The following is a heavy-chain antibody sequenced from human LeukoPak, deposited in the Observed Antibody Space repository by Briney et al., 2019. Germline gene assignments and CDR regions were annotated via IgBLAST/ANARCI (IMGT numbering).Heavy chain of an antibody. D-gene: IGHD3-3*01. V-gene: IGHV5-51*01. CDR3: ARGPRITIFGVVISFDY. CDR1: GYSFTTHW. CDR2: IYPGDSDT. J-gene: IGHJ4*02. Sequence: GESLKISCKGSGYSFTTHWIGWVRQMPGKGLEWMGIIYPGDSDTRYSPSFQGQVTISADKSISTAYLQWSSLKASDTAMYYCARGPRITIFGVVISFDYWGQGTLVTVSS.